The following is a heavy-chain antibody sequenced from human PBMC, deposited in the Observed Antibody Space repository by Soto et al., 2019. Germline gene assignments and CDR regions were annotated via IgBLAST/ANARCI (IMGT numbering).Heavy chain of an antibody. CDR2: IIPIFGTA. V-gene: IGHV1-69*01. CDR3: ARGTRTSWGRRYGMDV. CDR1: GGTFSSYA. Sequence: QVQLVQSGAEVKKPGSSVKVSCKASGGTFSSYAISWVRQAPGQGLEWMGGIIPIFGTAHYAQKVQGRVTITADESTRTADMELSSLSAEDTAVDDGARGTRTSWGRRYGMDVWGQGTTVTGTS. D-gene: IGHD3-16*01. J-gene: IGHJ6*02.